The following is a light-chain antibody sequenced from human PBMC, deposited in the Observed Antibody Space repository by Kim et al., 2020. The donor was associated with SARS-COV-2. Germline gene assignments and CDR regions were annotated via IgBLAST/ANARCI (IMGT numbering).Light chain of an antibody. CDR3: QQYGDPTRT. CDR1: QSVRSNY. CDR2: TAS. J-gene: IGKJ1*01. Sequence: PGERDAPSCRASQSVRSNYLARYQQKPGQAPRLLIYTASTRATGIPDRFSGSGSETYFTLTISRLEPEDFAVYYCQQYGDPTRTFRQGTKVDIK. V-gene: IGKV3-20*01.